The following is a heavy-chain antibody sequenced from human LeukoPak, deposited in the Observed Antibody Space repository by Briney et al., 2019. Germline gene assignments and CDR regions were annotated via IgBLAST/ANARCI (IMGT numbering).Heavy chain of an antibody. CDR1: GYSISSGYY. Sequence: PSETLSLTCTVSGYSISSGYYWGWIRQPPGKGLEWIGSIYHSGSTYYNPSLKSRVTISVDTSKNQFSLKLSSVTAADTAVYYCAAYYDSSGYYLTFDPWGQGTLVTVSS. D-gene: IGHD3-22*01. CDR2: IYHSGST. J-gene: IGHJ5*02. V-gene: IGHV4-38-2*02. CDR3: AAYYDSSGYYLTFDP.